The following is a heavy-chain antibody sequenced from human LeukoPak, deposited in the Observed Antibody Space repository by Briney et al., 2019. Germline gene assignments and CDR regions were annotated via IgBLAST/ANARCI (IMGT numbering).Heavy chain of an antibody. CDR2: IFYTGGT. D-gene: IGHD5-18*01. CDR3: AGGERGYSYGPLDF. Sequence: SETLSLTCTVSGGSIRSYYWSWIRQPPGEGLEWLGYIFYTGGTNYNPSLKSRVTISVDTSKNQFSLKLSSVTAADTAVYYCAGGERGYSYGPLDFWGQGTLVTVSS. V-gene: IGHV4-59*08. CDR1: GGSIRSYY. J-gene: IGHJ4*02.